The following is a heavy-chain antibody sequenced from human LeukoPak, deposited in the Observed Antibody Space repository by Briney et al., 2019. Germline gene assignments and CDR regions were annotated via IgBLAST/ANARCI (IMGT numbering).Heavy chain of an antibody. CDR3: ARDRAGTTDFDY. J-gene: IGHJ4*02. CDR1: GYTFTGYY. V-gene: IGHV1-2*02. Sequence: ASVTVSCKASGYTFTGYYMHWVRQAPGQGLEWMGWINPNSGGTNYAQKFQGRVTMTRDTSISTAYMELSRLRSDDTAVYYCARDRAGTTDFDYWGQGTLVTVSS. D-gene: IGHD1-1*01. CDR2: INPNSGGT.